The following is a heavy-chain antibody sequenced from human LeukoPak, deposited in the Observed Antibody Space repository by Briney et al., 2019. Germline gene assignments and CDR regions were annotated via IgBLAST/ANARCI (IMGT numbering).Heavy chain of an antibody. CDR3: ARGPPPDFDY. CDR2: IYYSGST. CDR1: GGSISSYY. V-gene: IGHV4-59*12. Sequence: SETLSLTCTVSGGSISSYYWSWIRQPPGKGLEWIGYIYYSGSTNYNPSLKSRVTLSVDTSKNQFSLKLSSVTAADTAVYYCARGPPPDFDYWGRGTLVTVSS. J-gene: IGHJ4*02.